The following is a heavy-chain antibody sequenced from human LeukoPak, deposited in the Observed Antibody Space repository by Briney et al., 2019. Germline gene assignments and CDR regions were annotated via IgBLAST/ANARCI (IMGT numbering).Heavy chain of an antibody. CDR3: ARPRRWLQFQDAFDI. CDR1: GYSFTSYW. D-gene: IGHD5-24*01. V-gene: IGHV5-51*01. CDR2: IYPGDSDT. Sequence: GSLRLSSKGSGYSFTSYWIGWVRQMPGKGLEWMGIIYPGDSDTRYSPSFQGQVTISADKSISTAYLQWSSLKASDTAMYYCARPRRWLQFQDAFDIWGQGTMVTVSS. J-gene: IGHJ3*02.